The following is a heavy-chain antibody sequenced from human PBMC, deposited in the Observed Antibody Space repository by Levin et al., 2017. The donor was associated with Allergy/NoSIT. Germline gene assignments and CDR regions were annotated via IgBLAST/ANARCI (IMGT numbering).Heavy chain of an antibody. D-gene: IGHD3-10*01. CDR2: ISSSSSYI. J-gene: IGHJ4*02. CDR1: GFTFSSYS. Sequence: GESLKISCAASGFTFSSYSMNWVRQAPGKGLEWVSSISSSSSYIYYADSVKGRFTISRDNAKNSLYLQMNSLRAEDTAVYYCARGPRPVLLWFGESNHWGQGTLVTVSS. V-gene: IGHV3-21*01. CDR3: ARGPRPVLLWFGESNH.